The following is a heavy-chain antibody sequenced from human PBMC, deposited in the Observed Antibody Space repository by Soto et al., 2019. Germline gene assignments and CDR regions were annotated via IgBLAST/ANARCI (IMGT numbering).Heavy chain of an antibody. J-gene: IGHJ4*02. V-gene: IGHV3-43*01. CDR2: ISWDGGST. CDR1: GFTFDDYT. CDR3: AKDGGVRWELLSEFDY. D-gene: IGHD1-26*01. Sequence: GGSLRLSCAASGFTFDDYTMHWVRQAPGKGLEWVSLISWDGGSTYYADSVKGRFTISRDNSKNSLYLQMNSLRTEDTALYYCAKDGGVRWELLSEFDYWGQGTLVTVSS.